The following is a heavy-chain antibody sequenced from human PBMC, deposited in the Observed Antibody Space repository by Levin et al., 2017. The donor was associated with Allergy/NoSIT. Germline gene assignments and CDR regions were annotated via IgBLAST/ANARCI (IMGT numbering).Heavy chain of an antibody. J-gene: IGHJ6*02. CDR2: ISYSGHA. Sequence: HSQTLSLTCTVSGDSITRGDNYWSWIRQYPGKGLEWIGFISYSGHAHYNPSLKSRLSMSLDTSKNQFSLSLTSVTVADTAVYYCARDECAWFGECYGMDDWGQGTTVIVSS. V-gene: IGHV4-31*03. CDR3: ARDECAWFGECYGMDD. CDR1: GDSITRGDNY. D-gene: IGHD3-10*01.